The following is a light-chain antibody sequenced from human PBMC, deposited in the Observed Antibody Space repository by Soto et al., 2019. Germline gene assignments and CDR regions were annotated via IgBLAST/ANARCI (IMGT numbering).Light chain of an antibody. CDR1: DSHIGSNS. CDR2: KSD. V-gene: IGLV1-47*01. CDR3: ATWDDGLSGVL. J-gene: IGLJ2*01. Sequence: QSVLTQPPSASGTPGQRFSITCSGSDSHIGSNSVHWYQQVPGMAPKLLVYKSDQRPSGVPDRFSGSKSVTSASLAISGLRAEDEAEYYCATWDDGLSGVLFGGGTKVTVL.